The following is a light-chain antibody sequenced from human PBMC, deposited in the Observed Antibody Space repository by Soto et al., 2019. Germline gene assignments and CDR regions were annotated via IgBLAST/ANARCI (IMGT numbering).Light chain of an antibody. CDR3: QQRSNWPLT. V-gene: IGKV3-15*01. CDR2: RTS. J-gene: IGKJ4*01. Sequence: EIVMTQSPATLSVSPGERATLSCRASQSISSNLAWYQQKAGQAPILLMFRTSSRATGFPARFSGSWSGTEFTLTISSLQSEDFAVYYCQQRSNWPLTFGGGTKV. CDR1: QSISSN.